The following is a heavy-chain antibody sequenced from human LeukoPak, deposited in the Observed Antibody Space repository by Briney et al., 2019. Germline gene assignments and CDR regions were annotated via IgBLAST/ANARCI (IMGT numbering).Heavy chain of an antibody. CDR2: ISSSGSTM. CDR3: ARGNGPGRHYFDY. CDR1: GFTLSSYA. Sequence: GGSLRLSCAASGFTLSSYAMSWVRQAPGKGLEWVSYISSSGSTMYYADSVRGRFTISRDNAKNSLFLQMNSLRAEDTAVYYCARGNGPGRHYFDYWGQGTLVTVSS. V-gene: IGHV3-48*04. J-gene: IGHJ4*02. D-gene: IGHD3-10*01.